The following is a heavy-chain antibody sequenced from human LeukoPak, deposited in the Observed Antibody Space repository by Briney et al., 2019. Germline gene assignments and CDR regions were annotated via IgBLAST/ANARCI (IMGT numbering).Heavy chain of an antibody. CDR2: ISAYNGNT. Sequence: ASVKVSCKASGYTFTSYGISWVRQAPGQGLEWMGWISAYNGNTNYAQKLQGRVTMTTDTSTSTAYMELRGLRPDDTAVYYCARDPSGFGVGATHYYYYYGMDVWGQGTTVTVSS. CDR3: ARDPSGFGVGATHYYYYYGMDV. J-gene: IGHJ6*02. CDR1: GYTFTSYG. V-gene: IGHV1-18*01. D-gene: IGHD1-26*01.